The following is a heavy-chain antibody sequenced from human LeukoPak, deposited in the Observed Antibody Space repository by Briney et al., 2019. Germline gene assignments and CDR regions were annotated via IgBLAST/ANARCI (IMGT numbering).Heavy chain of an antibody. D-gene: IGHD3-22*01. CDR3: AKDRYYYDSSGYYYFSPLDY. CDR1: GFTFSSYA. Sequence: SGGSLRLSCAASGFTFSSYAMSWVRQAPGKGLGWVSAISGSGGSTYYADSVKGRFTISRDNSKNTLYLQMNSLRAEDTAVYYCAKDRYYYDSSGYYYFSPLDYWGQGTLVTVSS. J-gene: IGHJ4*02. V-gene: IGHV3-23*01. CDR2: ISGSGGST.